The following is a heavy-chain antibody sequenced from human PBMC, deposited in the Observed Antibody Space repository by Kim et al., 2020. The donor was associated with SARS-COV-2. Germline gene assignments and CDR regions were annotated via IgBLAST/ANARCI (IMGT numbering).Heavy chain of an antibody. D-gene: IGHD6-19*01. Sequence: SETLSLTCTVSGGSISSYYWSWIRQPPGKGLEWIGYIYYSGSTNYNPSLKSRVTISVDTSKNQFSLKLSSVTAADTAVYYCARAAWYSSGWYVSEGPMGYYYGMDVWGQGTTVTVSS. CDR2: IYYSGST. V-gene: IGHV4-59*01. CDR3: ARAAWYSSGWYVSEGPMGYYYGMDV. CDR1: GGSISSYY. J-gene: IGHJ6*02.